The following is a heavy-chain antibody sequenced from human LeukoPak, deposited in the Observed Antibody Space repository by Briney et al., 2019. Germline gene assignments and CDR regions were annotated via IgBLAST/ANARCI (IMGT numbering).Heavy chain of an antibody. D-gene: IGHD3-16*02. CDR3: AKDNGMGTYRAFDI. J-gene: IGHJ3*02. CDR2: ISGGGGST. CDR1: GFTFSNYA. Sequence: GGSLRLSCAASGFTFSNYAMTWVRQAPGKGLEWVSTISGGGGSTYYADSVKGRSTISRDNSKNTLSLEMNSLRAEDTAVYYCAKDNGMGTYRAFDIWGQGTMVTVSS. V-gene: IGHV3-23*01.